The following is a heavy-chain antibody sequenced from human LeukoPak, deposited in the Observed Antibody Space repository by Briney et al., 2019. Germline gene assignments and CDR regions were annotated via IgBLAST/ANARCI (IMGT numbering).Heavy chain of an antibody. Sequence: ASVKVSCKASGYTFSIYGITWVRQAPGQGLEWVGWISAYTGNSNYAQKFQDRVTMTTDTSTSTAYMELRSLRSDDTAVYYCARDGKGRYDFRENDYWGQGTLVTVSS. CDR3: ARDGKGRYDFRENDY. J-gene: IGHJ4*02. CDR2: ISAYTGNS. D-gene: IGHD3-3*01. CDR1: GYTFSIYG. V-gene: IGHV1-18*01.